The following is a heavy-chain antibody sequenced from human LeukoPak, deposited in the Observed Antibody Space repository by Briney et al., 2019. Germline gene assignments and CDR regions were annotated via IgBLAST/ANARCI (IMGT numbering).Heavy chain of an antibody. J-gene: IGHJ6*03. CDR3: TRGVVINYYYYYMDV. D-gene: IGHD5/OR15-5a*01. CDR2: IRSKAYGGTT. Sequence: GGSLRLSCTGSGFTLGNNALSWVRQAPGKGLEWVGFIRSKAYGGTTDYAASVKGRFTISRDDSKSIAYLQMNSLKTEDTAVYYCTRGVVINYYYYYMDVWGKGTTVTVSS. V-gene: IGHV3-49*04. CDR1: GFTLGNNA.